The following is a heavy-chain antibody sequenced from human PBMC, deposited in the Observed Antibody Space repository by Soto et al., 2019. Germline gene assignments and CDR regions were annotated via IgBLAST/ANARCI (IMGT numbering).Heavy chain of an antibody. V-gene: IGHV4-61*01. J-gene: IGHJ3*02. CDR1: GGSVSSGSYY. CDR2: IYYSGST. D-gene: IGHD3-10*02. CDR3: ARDQSTMVGRDAFDI. Sequence: QVQLQESGPGLVKPSETLSLTCTVSGGSVSSGSYYWSWIRQPPGKGLEWIGYIYYSGSTNYNPSLKSRVTISVDTSKNQFSLKLSSVTAADTAVYYCARDQSTMVGRDAFDIWGQGTMVTVSS.